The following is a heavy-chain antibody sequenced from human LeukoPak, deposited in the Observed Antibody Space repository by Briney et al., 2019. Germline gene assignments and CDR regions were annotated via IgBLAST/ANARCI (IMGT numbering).Heavy chain of an antibody. CDR3: ARDLSSSSAWFDP. Sequence: ASVKVSCKASGGTFSSYAISWVRQAPGQGLEWMGGIIPIFGTANYAQKFQGRVTITADKSTSTAYMELSSLRSEDTAVYYCARDLSSSSAWFDPWGQGTLVTVSS. V-gene: IGHV1-69*06. J-gene: IGHJ5*02. D-gene: IGHD6-6*01. CDR2: IIPIFGTA. CDR1: GGTFSSYA.